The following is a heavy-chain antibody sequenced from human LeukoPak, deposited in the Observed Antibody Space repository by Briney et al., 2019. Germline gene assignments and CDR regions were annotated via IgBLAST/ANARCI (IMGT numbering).Heavy chain of an antibody. CDR1: GFTFSSYG. Sequence: GGSLRLSCAASGFTFSSYGMSWVRQAPGKGLEWVSAISGSGGSTYYADSVKGRFTISRDNAKNTLYLQMNSLRAEDTAVYYCARDAPPYYGSGSYYEFDPWGQGTLVTVSS. V-gene: IGHV3-23*01. CDR3: ARDAPPYYGSGSYYEFDP. J-gene: IGHJ5*02. D-gene: IGHD3-10*01. CDR2: ISGSGGST.